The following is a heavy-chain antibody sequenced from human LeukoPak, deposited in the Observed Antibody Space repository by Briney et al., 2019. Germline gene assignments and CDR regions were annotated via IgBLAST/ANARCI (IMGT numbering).Heavy chain of an antibody. CDR3: ARRRYYGSGSYAPFDY. CDR2: IYPGDSDT. V-gene: IGHV5-51*01. Sequence: GESLKISCKSSGYSFTSYWIGWVRQMPGKGLEWMGIIYPGDSDTRYSPSFQGQVTISADKSISTAYLQWSSLKASDTAMYYCARRRYYGSGSYAPFDYWGQGTLVTVSS. D-gene: IGHD3-10*01. CDR1: GYSFTSYW. J-gene: IGHJ4*02.